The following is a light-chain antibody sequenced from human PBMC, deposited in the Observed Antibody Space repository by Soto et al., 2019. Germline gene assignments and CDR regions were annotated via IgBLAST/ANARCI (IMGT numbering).Light chain of an antibody. CDR1: QSVLYSSNNKNY. V-gene: IGKV4-1*01. CDR2: WAS. CDR3: QQFDNWPWT. J-gene: IGKJ1*01. Sequence: DFVMTQSPDSLAVSLGERATINCKSSQSVLYSSNNKNYLAWYQQKPGQPPKLLISWASTRESGVPGRFSGSGSETDFTLTISSLQAEDVAVYYCQQFDNWPWTFGQGTKVDI.